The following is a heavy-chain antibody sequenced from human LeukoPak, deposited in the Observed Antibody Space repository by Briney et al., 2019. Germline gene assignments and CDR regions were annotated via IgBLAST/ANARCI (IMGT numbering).Heavy chain of an antibody. D-gene: IGHD3-22*01. CDR1: GGSINSYY. Sequence: PSETLSLTCNASGGSINSYYWSWIRQSPGKGLEWIGYIHYNGSTNYSPSLKSRVTISRDMSKNQFSLNLNSVTAADTAVYYCARDRSGGYRGVFDIWGQGTTVTVSS. V-gene: IGHV4-59*01. CDR2: IHYNGST. CDR3: ARDRSGGYRGVFDI. J-gene: IGHJ3*02.